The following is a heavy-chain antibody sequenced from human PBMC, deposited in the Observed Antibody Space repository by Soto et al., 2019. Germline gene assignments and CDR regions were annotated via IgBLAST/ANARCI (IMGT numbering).Heavy chain of an antibody. CDR1: GGTFNSYG. CDR2: ILPSLGAP. Sequence: QVQLVQSGAEVKKPGSSVKVSCKASGGTFNSYGFSWVRQAPGQGLEWMGGILPSLGAPDYAPKFQGRVSITADESSSTVYMEVSSLRSEDTAVYYCARQAFPGIAVAGILYYFDYGGQGTLVTVSS. V-gene: IGHV1-69*01. CDR3: ARQAFPGIAVAGILYYFDY. J-gene: IGHJ4*02. D-gene: IGHD6-19*01.